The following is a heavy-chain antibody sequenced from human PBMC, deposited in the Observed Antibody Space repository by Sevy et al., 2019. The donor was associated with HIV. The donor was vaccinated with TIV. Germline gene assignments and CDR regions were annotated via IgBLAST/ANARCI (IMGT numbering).Heavy chain of an antibody. Sequence: SETLSLTCTVSGGSISSYYWSWIRQPAGKGLEWVGRIYTSGSTNYNPSLKSRVTMSVDTSKNQFSLKLSSVTAADTAVYYCARDFVAVAGAQPYYFDYWGQGTLVTVSS. CDR2: IYTSGST. CDR3: ARDFVAVAGAQPYYFDY. CDR1: GGSISSYY. J-gene: IGHJ4*02. V-gene: IGHV4-4*07. D-gene: IGHD6-19*01.